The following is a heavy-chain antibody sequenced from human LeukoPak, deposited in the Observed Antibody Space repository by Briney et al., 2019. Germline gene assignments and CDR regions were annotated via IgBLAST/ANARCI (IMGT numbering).Heavy chain of an antibody. CDR2: IYYSGST. CDR1: GGTFTRSA. CDR3: ARLVNTFCDL. Sequence: SETLSLTCTASGGTFTRSALSWIRQPPGKGLEWIGYIYYSGSTNYNPSLKSRVTISVDTSKNQFSLNLSSVTAADTAVYYCARLVNTFCDLWGQGTLVTVSS. J-gene: IGHJ5*02. D-gene: IGHD2-2*02. V-gene: IGHV4-59*01.